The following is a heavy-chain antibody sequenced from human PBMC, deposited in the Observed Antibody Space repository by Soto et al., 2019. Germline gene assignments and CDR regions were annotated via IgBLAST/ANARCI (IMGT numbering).Heavy chain of an antibody. Sequence: EVQLVESGGGLVKPGGSLRLSCAASGFTFSNAWMSWVRQAPGKGLEWVGRIKSKTDGGTTDYAAPVKCRFTISRDDSKNTLYLQMNSLKTEDTAVYYCTTVWDIVATTFDYWGQGTLVTVSS. CDR3: TTVWDIVATTFDY. V-gene: IGHV3-15*01. J-gene: IGHJ4*02. D-gene: IGHD5-12*01. CDR2: IKSKTDGGTT. CDR1: GFTFSNAW.